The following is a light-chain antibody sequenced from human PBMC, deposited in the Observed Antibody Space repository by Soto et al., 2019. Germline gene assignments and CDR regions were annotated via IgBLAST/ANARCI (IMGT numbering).Light chain of an antibody. CDR3: QKYNSAPPWT. CDR1: QSISSW. J-gene: IGKJ1*01. CDR2: AAS. V-gene: IGKV1-27*01. Sequence: DIQMTQSPSTLSASVGDRVTITCRASQSISSWLAWYQQKPGKVPKLLIYAASTLQSGVPSRFSGSGSGTDFTLTISSLQPEDVATYYCQKYNSAPPWTFGQGTKVEIK.